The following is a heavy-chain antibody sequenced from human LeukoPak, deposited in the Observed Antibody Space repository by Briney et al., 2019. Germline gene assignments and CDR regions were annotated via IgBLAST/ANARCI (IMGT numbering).Heavy chain of an antibody. CDR3: VRDDGYYYGSGSYYRH. D-gene: IGHD3-10*01. Sequence: GGSLRLSCAASGFTFRSYWMHWVRQAPGKGLVWVSHISGDESRTTYADSVQGRFTISRDNAKNTLYLQMNSLRVEDPAVYYCVRDDGYYYGSGSYYRHWGQGTLVTVSS. V-gene: IGHV3-74*01. J-gene: IGHJ4*02. CDR1: GFTFRSYW. CDR2: ISGDESRT.